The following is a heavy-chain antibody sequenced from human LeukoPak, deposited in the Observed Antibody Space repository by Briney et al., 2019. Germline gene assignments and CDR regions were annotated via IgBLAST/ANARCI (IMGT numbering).Heavy chain of an antibody. CDR3: AKVVQYTASTGTGLDY. D-gene: IGHD6-13*01. J-gene: IGHJ4*02. CDR1: GFTFSNYG. CDR2: IWYDGSYK. V-gene: IGHV3-33*06. Sequence: SGGSLRLSCAASGFTFSNYGMHWVRQAPGKGLDWVAVIWYDGSYKYYADSVKGRFTISRDNSKNTLYLQMNSPRAEDTAVYYCAKVVQYTASTGTGLDYWGQGTLVTVSS.